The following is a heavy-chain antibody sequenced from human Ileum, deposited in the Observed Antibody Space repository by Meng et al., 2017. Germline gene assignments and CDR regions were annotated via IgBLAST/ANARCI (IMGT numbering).Heavy chain of an antibody. D-gene: IGHD7-27*01. J-gene: IGHJ4*02. CDR2: ICYSGNT. CDR1: GGSISSSSHC. Sequence: QLQVQESGPGLVKPSETLSPMCTVSGGSISSSSHCCDWIRQPPGKGLEWIGSICYSGNTYYNPSLKSRVSMSVDTSKKQISLKLNSVTAADTAVYYCARRTGEVDLLDYWGQGTLVTVSS. CDR3: ARRTGEVDLLDY. V-gene: IGHV4-39*01.